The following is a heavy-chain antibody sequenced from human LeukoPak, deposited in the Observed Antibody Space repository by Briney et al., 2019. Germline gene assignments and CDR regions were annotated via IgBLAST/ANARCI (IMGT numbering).Heavy chain of an antibody. D-gene: IGHD6-6*01. CDR3: ARHEFGSSSAAFDS. Sequence: SGTLSLTCAVHGGSVSGSFWSWIRQPPGKGLEYIGEISHGGDTTYNPSLKSRVTISLDESKSQFSLNMISVTAADTAMYYCARHEFGSSSAAFDSWGQGTMVIVSS. J-gene: IGHJ3*01. CDR1: GGSVSGSF. CDR2: ISHGGDT. V-gene: IGHV4-34*01.